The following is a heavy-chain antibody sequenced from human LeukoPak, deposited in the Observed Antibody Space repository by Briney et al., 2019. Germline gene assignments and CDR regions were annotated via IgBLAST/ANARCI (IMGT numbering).Heavy chain of an antibody. CDR3: ARVGYDFWSGYYF. D-gene: IGHD3-3*01. CDR1: VYTFTVYN. V-gene: IGHV1-2*02. CDR2: IDPNSGGT. J-gene: IGHJ4*02. Sequence: GASVKVSCTASVYTFTVYNMHWVRQAPGQGLEWMGWIDPNSGGTNYAQKFQGRVTMTRDTSISTAYMELSRLRSDDTAVYYCARVGYDFWSGYYFWGEGTLVTVSS.